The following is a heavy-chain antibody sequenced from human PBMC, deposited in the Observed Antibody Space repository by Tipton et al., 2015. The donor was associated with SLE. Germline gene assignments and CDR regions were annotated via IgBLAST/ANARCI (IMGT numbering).Heavy chain of an antibody. J-gene: IGHJ2*01. V-gene: IGHV3-21*01. CDR1: GFTFSSYG. CDR3: ARGGAGDSYYFFDL. D-gene: IGHD2/OR15-2a*01. Sequence: GSLRLSCAASGFTFSSYGMHWVRLAPGRGLEWVSSIDSSSTYISYAASVEGRFTISRDNPKNSLFLHMNSLRAEDAVVYYCARGGAGDSYYFFDLWGRGTLVTVYS. CDR2: IDSSSTYI.